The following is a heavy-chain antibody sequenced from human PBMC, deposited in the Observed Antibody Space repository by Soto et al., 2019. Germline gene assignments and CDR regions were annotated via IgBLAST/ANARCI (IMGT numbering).Heavy chain of an antibody. Sequence: EVQLVESGGGLVKPGGSLRLSCAASGFTFSSYGMNWVRQAPGKGLEWVSSISSSSSYIYYADSVKGRFTISRDNAKNSLYLQMNSLRAEDTAVYYCAREPYCGGDCYSNDAFDIWGQGTMVTVSS. CDR3: AREPYCGGDCYSNDAFDI. V-gene: IGHV3-21*01. CDR2: ISSSSSYI. CDR1: GFTFSSYG. D-gene: IGHD2-21*02. J-gene: IGHJ3*02.